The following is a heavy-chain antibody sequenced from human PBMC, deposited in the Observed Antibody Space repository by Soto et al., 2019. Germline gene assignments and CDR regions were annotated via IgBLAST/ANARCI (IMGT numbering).Heavy chain of an antibody. V-gene: IGHV3-48*01. D-gene: IGHD5-18*01. J-gene: IGHJ4*02. CDR3: ARDYSSYGPFDY. Sequence: GGSLRLSCAASGFTFSSYSMNWGRQAPGKGLEWVSYISSSNSTIYYADSVKGRFTISRDNAKNSLYLQMNSLRAEDTAVYYCARDYSSYGPFDYWGQGTLVTVSS. CDR1: GFTFSSYS. CDR2: ISSSNSTI.